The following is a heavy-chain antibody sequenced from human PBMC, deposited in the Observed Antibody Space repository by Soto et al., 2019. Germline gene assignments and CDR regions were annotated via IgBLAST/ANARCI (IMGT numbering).Heavy chain of an antibody. J-gene: IGHJ4*02. CDR3: ARGGAARPDY. D-gene: IGHD6-6*01. CDR1: GFTFTNYG. Sequence: EVQLVQSGGGLVQPGGSLRLSCAASGFTFTNYGINWVRQAPGKGLEWVSYISGDSSTKNYADSVKGRFTISRDIAWNSVYLQMNRLRHEDTAVYYCARGGAARPDYWGQGTLVIVSS. CDR2: ISGDSSTK. V-gene: IGHV3-48*02.